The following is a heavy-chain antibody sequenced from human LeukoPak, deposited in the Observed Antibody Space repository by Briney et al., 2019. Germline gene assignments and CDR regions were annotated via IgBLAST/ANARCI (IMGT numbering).Heavy chain of an antibody. D-gene: IGHD5-24*01. J-gene: IGHJ4*02. CDR2: ISNDGGNK. Sequence: GESLRLSCAASGSTFSRYCIHWVRHAPRRGLEWVAVISNDGGNKYYADSVKGRFTISRDNSKNTLYLQMNSLRAEDAAVYSCAKQGDNSGLDYWGQGTLVTVSS. CDR3: AKQGDNSGLDY. CDR1: GSTFSRYC. V-gene: IGHV3-30*18.